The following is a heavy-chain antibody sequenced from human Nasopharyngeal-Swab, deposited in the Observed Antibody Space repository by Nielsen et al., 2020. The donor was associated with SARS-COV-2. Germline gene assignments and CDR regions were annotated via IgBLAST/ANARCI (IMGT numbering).Heavy chain of an antibody. CDR2: ISSSGSTI. J-gene: IGHJ4*02. D-gene: IGHD5-18*01. CDR3: ARRGGYGTPVDY. CDR1: GFTFSDYY. V-gene: IGHV3-11*04. Sequence: GGSPRLSWAACGFTFSDYYMSWIRQAPGKGLEWVSYISSSGSTIYYADSVKGRFTISRDNAKNSLYLQMNSLRAEDTAVYYCARRGGYGTPVDYWGQGTLVTVSS.